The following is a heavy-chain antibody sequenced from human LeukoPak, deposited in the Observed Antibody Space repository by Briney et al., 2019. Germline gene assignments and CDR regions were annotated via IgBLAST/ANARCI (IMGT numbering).Heavy chain of an antibody. CDR3: ARLKTEMATIDY. D-gene: IGHD5-24*01. J-gene: IGHJ4*02. CDR2: IYPGDSDT. Sequence: GESLMISSKGSGYSYTSYWIGCGRQMPGKGLEWMGIIYPGDSDTRYSPSFQGQVTISAAKSISTAYLQWSSLKASDTAMYYCARLKTEMATIDYWGQGTLVSVSS. CDR1: GYSYTSYW. V-gene: IGHV5-51*01.